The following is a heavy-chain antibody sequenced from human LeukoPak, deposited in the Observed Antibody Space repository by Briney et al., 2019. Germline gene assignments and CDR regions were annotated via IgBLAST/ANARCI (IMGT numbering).Heavy chain of an antibody. Sequence: PSETLSLTCTVSGGSINSYYWSWIRQPPGKALEWIGNIFYSGSTYYSPSLKSRVTISLDTSRNQFSLKLNSVTAADTAVYYCAKSNGYGLIDIWGQGTMVTVSS. J-gene: IGHJ3*02. V-gene: IGHV4-59*12. CDR3: AKSNGYGLIDI. D-gene: IGHD3-22*01. CDR2: IFYSGST. CDR1: GGSINSYY.